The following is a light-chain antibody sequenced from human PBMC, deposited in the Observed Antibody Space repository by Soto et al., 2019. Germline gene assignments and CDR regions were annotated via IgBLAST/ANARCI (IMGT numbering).Light chain of an antibody. V-gene: IGKV3D-20*02. CDR3: QQRYNWPIT. CDR1: QSISSSF. J-gene: IGKJ5*01. CDR2: GAS. Sequence: EIVLTQSPVTLSLSPGERATLSCRASQSISSSFLAWYQQKPGQAPRLLIYGASSRANGIPDRFSGSGSGTDFTLTISSLEPEDFSVYYCQQRYNWPITFGQGTRLEIK.